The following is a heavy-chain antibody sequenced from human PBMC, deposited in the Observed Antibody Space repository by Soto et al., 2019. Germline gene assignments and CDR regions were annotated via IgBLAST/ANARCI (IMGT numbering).Heavy chain of an antibody. D-gene: IGHD6-19*01. CDR1: GFTFSTYA. J-gene: IGHJ4*02. CDR2: ISGGGSTT. CDR3: AKEGGGYSSGWCVDF. V-gene: IGHV3-23*01. Sequence: EVQLLDSGGGLVQPGGSLRLSCVSSGFTFSTYAMSWVRQAPGKGLEWVSSISGGGSTTYFADTVKGRFPISRDNSKNTLYMQMNSLTAEDTAVYFCAKEGGGYSSGWCVDFWGQGTLVTVSS.